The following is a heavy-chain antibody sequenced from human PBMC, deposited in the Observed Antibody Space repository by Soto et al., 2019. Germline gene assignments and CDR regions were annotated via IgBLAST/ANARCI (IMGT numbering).Heavy chain of an antibody. J-gene: IGHJ6*02. D-gene: IGHD6-6*01. CDR1: GYSFTIYW. CDR3: ARLSLSTSSSSYYYGMDV. Sequence: GESLKISCKGSGYSFTIYWNGWVRQMPGKGLEWMGIIYPGDSDTRYSPSFQGQVTISADKSISTAYLQWSSLKASDTAMYYCARLSLSTSSSSYYYGMDVWGQGTTVTVSS. CDR2: IYPGDSDT. V-gene: IGHV5-51*01.